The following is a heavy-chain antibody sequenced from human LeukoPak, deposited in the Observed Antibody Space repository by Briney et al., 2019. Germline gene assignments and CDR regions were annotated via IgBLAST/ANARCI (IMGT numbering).Heavy chain of an antibody. CDR3: ARQSTFGPWGGNWFDP. J-gene: IGHJ5*02. D-gene: IGHD3-16*01. Sequence: GESLKISCKGSGYSFTTYWIGWVRQMPGKGLEWMGIIYPGDSDTRYSPSFQGQVTISADKSISTACLQWSSLKASDTAMYYCARQSTFGPWGGNWFDPWGQGTLVTVSS. CDR2: IYPGDSDT. CDR1: GYSFTTYW. V-gene: IGHV5-51*01.